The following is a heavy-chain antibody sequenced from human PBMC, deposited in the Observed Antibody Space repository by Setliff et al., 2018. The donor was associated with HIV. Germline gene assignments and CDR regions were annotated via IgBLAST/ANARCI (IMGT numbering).Heavy chain of an antibody. CDR2: INHSGST. J-gene: IGHJ3*02. Sequence: PSETLSLTCAVYGGSFSGYYWSWIRQPPGKGLEWIGEINHSGSTNYNPSLESRVTISVDTSKNQFSLKLSSVTAADTAVYYCARESTRSLDIWGQGTMVTVSS. CDR3: ARESTRSLDI. V-gene: IGHV4-34*01. CDR1: GGSFSGYY.